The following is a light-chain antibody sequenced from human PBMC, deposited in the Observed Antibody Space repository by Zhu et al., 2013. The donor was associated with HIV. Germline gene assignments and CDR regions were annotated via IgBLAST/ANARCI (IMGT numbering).Light chain of an antibody. CDR1: QSVLYSSNNKNY. J-gene: IGKJ1*01. V-gene: IGKV4-1*01. Sequence: DIVMTQSPDSLAVSLGERATINCKSSQSVLYSSNNKNYLAWYQQKPGQPPKLLIYWASTRESGVPDRFSGSGSGTDFTLTINSLQAEDVAVYYCQQYYSTPRTFGQGTKVE. CDR2: WAS. CDR3: QQYYSTPRT.